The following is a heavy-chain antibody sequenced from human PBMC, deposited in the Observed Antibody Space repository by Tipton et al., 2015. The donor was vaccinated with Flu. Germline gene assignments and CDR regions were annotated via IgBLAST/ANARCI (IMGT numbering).Heavy chain of an antibody. CDR3: ARYCTNGICSSQGGHYYPGLDV. Sequence: QVQLVQSGPEVKKPGASVRVSCKASGYTFTDFAISWVRQAPGQGLEWMGWISAYNGDTKFAQNLQGRVTMTTDTATTTAFMELRSLRSDDTAIYYCARYCTNGICSSQGGHYYPGLDVWGQGTTITVSS. CDR1: GYTFTDFA. V-gene: IGHV1-18*04. CDR2: ISAYNGDT. J-gene: IGHJ6*02. D-gene: IGHD2-8*01.